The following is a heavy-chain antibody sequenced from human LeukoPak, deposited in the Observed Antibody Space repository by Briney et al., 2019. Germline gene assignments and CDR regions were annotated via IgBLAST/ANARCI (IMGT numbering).Heavy chain of an antibody. CDR3: ARDQNGDYYYYYGMDV. D-gene: IGHD4-17*01. Sequence: PSETLSLTCTVSGYPISSGYYWGWIRQPPGKGLEWIGSIYHSGSTYYNPSLKSRVTISVDTSKNQFSLKLSSVTAADTAVYYCARDQNGDYYYYYGMDVWGQGTTVTVSS. V-gene: IGHV4-38-2*02. CDR2: IYHSGST. CDR1: GYPISSGYY. J-gene: IGHJ6*02.